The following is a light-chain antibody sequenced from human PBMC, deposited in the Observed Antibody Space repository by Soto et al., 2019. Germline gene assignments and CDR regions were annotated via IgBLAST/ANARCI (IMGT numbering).Light chain of an antibody. V-gene: IGKV3-20*01. CDR3: KQYGNSPIT. CDR1: QRVTNNY. Sequence: DIVLTHSPGPRSLSPAERASLSCCSTQRVTNNYLAWYQQKPGQAHRLLIDGAYSRATGVQDRFSGTGSGTDFTLTIRRLEPEDFAVFYCKQYGNSPITFGQGTRLEIK. J-gene: IGKJ5*01. CDR2: GAY.